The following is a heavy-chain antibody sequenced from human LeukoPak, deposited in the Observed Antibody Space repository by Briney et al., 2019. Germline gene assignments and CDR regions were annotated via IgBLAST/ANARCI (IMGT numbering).Heavy chain of an antibody. Sequence: SVKVSCKASGGTFSSYAISWMRQAPGQGLEWMGGIIPIFGTANYAQKFQGRVTITTDESTSTAYMELSSLRSEDTAVYYCARAGIAARPNYYMDVWGKGTTVTVSS. D-gene: IGHD6-6*01. V-gene: IGHV1-69*05. CDR1: GGTFSSYA. CDR2: IIPIFGTA. J-gene: IGHJ6*03. CDR3: ARAGIAARPNYYMDV.